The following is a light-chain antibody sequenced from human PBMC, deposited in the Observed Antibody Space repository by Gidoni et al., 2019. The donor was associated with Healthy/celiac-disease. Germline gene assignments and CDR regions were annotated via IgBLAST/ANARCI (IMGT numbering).Light chain of an antibody. Sequence: EIVLTQSPATLSLSPGERATLSCRASQSVSSYLAWYQQKPGQAPRLLIYDASNRATGIPARFSGSGSGTDFTLTISRLEPEDFAVYYCQQLGTFGQGTKVEIK. CDR2: DAS. CDR1: QSVSSY. V-gene: IGKV3-11*01. CDR3: QQLGT. J-gene: IGKJ1*01.